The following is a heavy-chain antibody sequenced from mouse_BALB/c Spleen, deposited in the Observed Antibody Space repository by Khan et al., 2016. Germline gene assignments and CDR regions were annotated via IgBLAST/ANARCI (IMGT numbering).Heavy chain of an antibody. D-gene: IGHD1-1*01. V-gene: IGHV5-12-2*01. Sequence: EVELVESGGGLVQPGGSLKLSCAASGFTFSSYTMSWIRQTPEKRLEWVAYISHGGGSTYYPDTVKGRFTISRDNAKNSLYLQMSSLKSEDTDMXYCARRGLRWYFDVWGAGTTVTVSS. J-gene: IGHJ1*01. CDR3: ARRGLRWYFDV. CDR1: GFTFSSYT. CDR2: ISHGGGST.